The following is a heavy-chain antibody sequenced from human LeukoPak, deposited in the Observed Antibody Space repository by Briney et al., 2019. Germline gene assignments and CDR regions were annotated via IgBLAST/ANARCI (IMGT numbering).Heavy chain of an antibody. D-gene: IGHD1-26*01. Sequence: GASVKVSCKASGYTFTGYYMHWVRQAPGQELEWMGWINPNGGGTNYAQKFQGRVTMTRDTSISTAYMELSSLRSEDTAVYYCARALSGSYRFDYWGQGTLVTVSS. V-gene: IGHV1-2*02. CDR1: GYTFTGYY. CDR2: INPNGGGT. CDR3: ARALSGSYRFDY. J-gene: IGHJ4*02.